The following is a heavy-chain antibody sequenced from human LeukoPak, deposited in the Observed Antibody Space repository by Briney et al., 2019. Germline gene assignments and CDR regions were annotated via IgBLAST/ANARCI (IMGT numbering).Heavy chain of an antibody. CDR3: ARAPRGYSYGTFDY. CDR1: GYTFTGYY. CDR2: INPNSGGT. V-gene: IGHV1-2*04. Sequence: ASVKLSCKASGYTFTGYYMHWVRQAPGQGPEWMGWINPNSGGTNYAQKFQGWVTMTRDTSISTAYMELSRLRSDDTAVYYCARAPRGYSYGTFDYWGQGTLVTVSS. J-gene: IGHJ4*02. D-gene: IGHD5-18*01.